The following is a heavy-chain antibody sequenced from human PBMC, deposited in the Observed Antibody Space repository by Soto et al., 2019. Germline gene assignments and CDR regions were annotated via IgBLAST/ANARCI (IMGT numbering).Heavy chain of an antibody. CDR3: ARAPTITTIFDS. D-gene: IGHD4-4*01. CDR1: EFSVSSNY. V-gene: IGHV3-66*01. Sequence: EVQLVESGGGLVQPGGSLRLSCVGSEFSVSSNYMSWVRQAPGKGLEWVSILYSDGTTHYAGSVAGRFTSARYNSKNTLYLQMNSLRAEETAVYCCARAPTITTIFDSWGQGTLVTVSS. CDR2: LYSDGTT. J-gene: IGHJ4*02.